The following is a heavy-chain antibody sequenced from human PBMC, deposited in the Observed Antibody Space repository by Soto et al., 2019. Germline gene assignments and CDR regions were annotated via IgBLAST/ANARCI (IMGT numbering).Heavy chain of an antibody. D-gene: IGHD3-16*01. V-gene: IGHV1-18*01. CDR3: ARGGYYDNSWGKLSHYGLDV. CDR1: GYTFIRYG. J-gene: IGHJ6*02. CDR2: ISAYNDYT. Sequence: QVQLVQSAAEVKKPGASVKVSCKASGYTFIRYGITWVRQAPGQGLEWMGWISAYNDYTIYAQKLQGRVTMTTDTSTXXXYXXRRGMKSDDTAVYYCARGGYYDNSWGKLSHYGLDVWGQGTSVTVSS.